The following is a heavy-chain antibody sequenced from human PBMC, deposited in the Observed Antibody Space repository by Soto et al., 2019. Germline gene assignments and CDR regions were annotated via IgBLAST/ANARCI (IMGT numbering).Heavy chain of an antibody. V-gene: IGHV1-69*01. CDR3: ATGGHNDGYNFYHGMDV. CDR1: GGIFTNNA. J-gene: IGHJ6*02. Sequence: QVQVVQSGAEVKKPGSSVKVSCKVSGGIFTNNAISWVRQAPGQGLEWLGGVIPLFDTAYYAQIFRGRLRISADRATTTAYMELRGLTSADTAVYFCATGGHNDGYNFYHGMDVWGQGTTVTFS. D-gene: IGHD5-18*01. CDR2: VIPLFDTA.